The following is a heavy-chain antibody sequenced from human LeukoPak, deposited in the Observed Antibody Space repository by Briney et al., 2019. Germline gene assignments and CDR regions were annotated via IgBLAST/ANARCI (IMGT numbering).Heavy chain of an antibody. V-gene: IGHV1-2*02. CDR2: INPNSGGT. D-gene: IGHD3-22*01. Sequence: GASVKVSCKTSGYTFTAYYMHWVRQAPGQGLEWMGWINPNSGGTNYAQKFQGRVTMTRDTSISTAYMELSRLRSDDTAVYYCARYYYDSSGYLYYFDYWGQGTLVTVSS. J-gene: IGHJ4*02. CDR3: ARYYYDSSGYLYYFDY. CDR1: GYTFTAYY.